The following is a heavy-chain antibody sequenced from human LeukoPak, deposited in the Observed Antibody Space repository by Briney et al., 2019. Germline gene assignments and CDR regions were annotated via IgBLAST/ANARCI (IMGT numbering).Heavy chain of an antibody. V-gene: IGHV4-59*01. D-gene: IGHD6-25*01. CDR3: ARDLRGSSALDY. Sequence: SETLSLTCTVSGGSISSFFWSWIRQPPGKGLEWIGYIYYSGITNYNPSLKSRVTISVDTSKNQFSLKLSSVTAADTAVYYCARDLRGSSALDYWGQGTLVTVSS. CDR1: GGSISSFF. J-gene: IGHJ4*02. CDR2: IYYSGIT.